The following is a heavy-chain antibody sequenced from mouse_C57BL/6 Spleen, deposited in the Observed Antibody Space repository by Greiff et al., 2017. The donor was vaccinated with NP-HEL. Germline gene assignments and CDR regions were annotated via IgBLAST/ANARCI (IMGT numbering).Heavy chain of an antibody. CDR1: GFTFSSYA. J-gene: IGHJ4*01. CDR3: ARELLGDGYPYAMDY. D-gene: IGHD2-3*01. Sequence: EVQLVESGGGLVKPGGSLKLSCAASGFTFSSYAMSWVRQTPGKRLEWVATISDGGSYTYYPDNVKGRFTISRDNAKNNLYLQMSHLKSEDTAMYYCARELLGDGYPYAMDYWGQGTSVTVSS. CDR2: ISDGGSYT. V-gene: IGHV5-4*01.